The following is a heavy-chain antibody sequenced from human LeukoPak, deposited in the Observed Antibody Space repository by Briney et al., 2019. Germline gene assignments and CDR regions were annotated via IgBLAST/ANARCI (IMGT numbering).Heavy chain of an antibody. Sequence: GGSLRLSCAASGFTFNNYAMNWVRQAPGKGLEWVSVIRGGGSATYYADSVKGRFTISRDNSKNTLYLQMNSLRAEDTAVYYCAKGTKHKPLRTFSYYCYMDVWGKGTTVTISS. V-gene: IGHV3-23*01. CDR2: IRGGGSAT. CDR1: GFTFNNYA. CDR3: AKGTKHKPLRTFSYYCYMDV. D-gene: IGHD3-16*01. J-gene: IGHJ6*03.